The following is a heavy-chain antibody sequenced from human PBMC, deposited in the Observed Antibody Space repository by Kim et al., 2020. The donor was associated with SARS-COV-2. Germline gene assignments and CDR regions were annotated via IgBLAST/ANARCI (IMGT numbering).Heavy chain of an antibody. V-gene: IGHV3-7*01. J-gene: IGHJ4*02. CDR3: ARVDRPAFGSGQMFYFDY. D-gene: IGHD3-3*01. Sequence: GGSLRLSCVVSGFRFSNFWMSWVLQAPGKELECVANINRDGSEKFYMDSAKGRFTISRDNAESSLYLQVNSLRAEDTAVYYCARVDRPAFGSGQMFYFDYWGQGALVTVSS. CDR1: GFRFSNFW. CDR2: INRDGSEK.